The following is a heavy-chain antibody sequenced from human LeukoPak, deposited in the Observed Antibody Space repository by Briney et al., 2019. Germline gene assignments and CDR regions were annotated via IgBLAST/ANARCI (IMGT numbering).Heavy chain of an antibody. V-gene: IGHV4-38-2*01. J-gene: IGHJ4*02. D-gene: IGHD1-26*01. CDR1: GYSISSGYY. CDR2: IYGSGST. Sequence: MASETLSLTCAVSGYSISSGYYWGWIRQPPGQGLEWIGTIYGSGSTYYNNRSRKSRITISVNTYKNQFSLKLSSVTAADTAVYYCARGATTAFHFDYWGQGTLVTVSS. CDR3: ARGATTAFHFDY.